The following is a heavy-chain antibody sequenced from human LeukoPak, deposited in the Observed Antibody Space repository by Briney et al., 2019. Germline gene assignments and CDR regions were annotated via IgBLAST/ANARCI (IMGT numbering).Heavy chain of an antibody. V-gene: IGHV4-34*01. J-gene: IGHJ4*02. CDR3: ARGPPTYYYDSSGYYCVDY. D-gene: IGHD3-22*01. Sequence: SETLSLTCAVYGGSFSGYYWSWIHQPPGKGLEWIGEINHSGSTNYNPSLKSRVTTSVDTSKNQFSLKLSSVTAADTAVYCCARGPPTYYYDSSGYYCVDYWGQGTLVTVSS. CDR2: INHSGST. CDR1: GGSFSGYY.